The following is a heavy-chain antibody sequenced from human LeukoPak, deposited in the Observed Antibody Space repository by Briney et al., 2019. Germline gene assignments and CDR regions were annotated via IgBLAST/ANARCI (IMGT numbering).Heavy chain of an antibody. V-gene: IGHV4-4*07. CDR3: ASSLVSNPYYYYYMDV. Sequence: PSETLSLTCTVSGGSISSYYWSWIRQPAGKGREWIGRIYTSGSTNYNPSLKSRVTISVDKSKNQFSLKLSSVTAADTAVYYCASSLVSNPYYYYYMDVWGKGTTVTVSS. J-gene: IGHJ6*03. CDR1: GGSISSYY. CDR2: IYTSGST.